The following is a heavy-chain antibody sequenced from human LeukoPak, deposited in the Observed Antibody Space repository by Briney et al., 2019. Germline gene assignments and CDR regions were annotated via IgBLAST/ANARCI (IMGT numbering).Heavy chain of an antibody. V-gene: IGHV1-3*04. J-gene: IGHJ4*02. CDR3: ARPSIGSGSQSIDY. D-gene: IGHD3-10*01. Sequence: ASVKVSCKASGYTFTSYAMHWVRQAPGQRLEWMGWINTGNGNTKYSQKFQGRVTITRDTSASTAYMELSSLRSEDTAVYHCARPSIGSGSQSIDYWGQGTLVTVSS. CDR1: GYTFTSYA. CDR2: INTGNGNT.